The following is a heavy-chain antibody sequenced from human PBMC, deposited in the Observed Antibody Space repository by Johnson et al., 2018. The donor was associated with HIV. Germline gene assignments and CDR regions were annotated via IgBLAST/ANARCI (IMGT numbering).Heavy chain of an antibody. CDR1: GFTFSSYA. CDR2: ISYDGSNK. J-gene: IGHJ3*02. CDR3: ARDWSVVAATFGAFDI. D-gene: IGHD2-15*01. Sequence: VQLVESGGGVVQPGRSLRLSCAASGFTFSSYAMHWVRQAPGKGLEWVAVISYDGSNKYYADSVKGRFTISRDNSKNTLYLQMNSLRAEDTAVYYCARDWSVVAATFGAFDIWGQGTMVTVSS. V-gene: IGHV3-30-3*01.